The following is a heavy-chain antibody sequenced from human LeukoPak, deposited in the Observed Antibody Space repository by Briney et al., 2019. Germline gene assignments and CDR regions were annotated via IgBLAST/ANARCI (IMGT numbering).Heavy chain of an antibody. CDR3: ARSSEYYFGP. D-gene: IGHD2/OR15-2a*01. Sequence: SETLSLTCTVSGGSISSYYWGWIRQPPGKGLEWIGSIYYSGSTYYNPSLKSRVTISVDTSKNQFSLRLTSMTTADTAVYYCARSSEYYFGPWGQGTLVTVSS. V-gene: IGHV4-39*07. CDR1: GGSISSYY. CDR2: IYYSGST. J-gene: IGHJ5*02.